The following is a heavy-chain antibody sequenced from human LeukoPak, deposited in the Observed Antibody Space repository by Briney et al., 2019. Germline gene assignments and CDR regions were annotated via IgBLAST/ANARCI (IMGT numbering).Heavy chain of an antibody. CDR2: IIPIFGTA. Sequence: SVKVSCKASGGTFSSYAISWVRQAPGQGLKWMGGIIPIFGTANYAQKFQGRVTITTDESTSTAYMELSSLRSEDTAVYYCAGAHYYDSSGYYTDAFDIWGQGTMVTVSS. CDR3: AGAHYYDSSGYYTDAFDI. V-gene: IGHV1-69*05. D-gene: IGHD3-22*01. J-gene: IGHJ3*02. CDR1: GGTFSSYA.